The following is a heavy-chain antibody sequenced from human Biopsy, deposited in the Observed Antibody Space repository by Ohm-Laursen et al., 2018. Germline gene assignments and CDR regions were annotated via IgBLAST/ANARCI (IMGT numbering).Heavy chain of an antibody. D-gene: IGHD3-22*01. CDR3: ARDRGNYSDRTVHGYFDL. V-gene: IGHV4-59*01. CDR1: GDSISSYY. CDR2: VYYTGST. J-gene: IGHJ2*01. Sequence: SETLSLTWTVSGDSISSYYWSWIRQPPGKGLQWIGYVYYTGSTDYNPSLQSRVTISVDTSTNHFSLRLRSVTPADTAIYYCARDRGNYSDRTVHGYFDLWGRGTLVTVSS.